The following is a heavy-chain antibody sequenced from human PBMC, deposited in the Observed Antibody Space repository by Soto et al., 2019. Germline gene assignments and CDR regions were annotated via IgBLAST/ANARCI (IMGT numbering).Heavy chain of an antibody. CDR3: VRSRQIASGSDFGLDV. D-gene: IGHD2-21*01. V-gene: IGHV4-30-4*01. J-gene: IGHJ6*02. Sequence: QVQLQESGSGLVKPSQSLSLTCTVSGVSLNTADTWWSWIRQSPGKGLEFIGYYHSGGSTYYDACIRSRIITSADTFNSQFSLTLSSETAADTSVDFCVRSRQIASGSDFGLDVWGQGTTVTVSS. CDR1: GVSLNTADTW. CDR2: YHSGGST.